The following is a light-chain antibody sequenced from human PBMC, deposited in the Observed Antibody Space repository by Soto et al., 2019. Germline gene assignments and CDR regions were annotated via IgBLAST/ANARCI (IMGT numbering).Light chain of an antibody. J-gene: IGLJ3*02. Sequence: QSVLTQPASVSGSPGQSITVSCTGSSSDVGGYNYVSWYQQHPDKAPKLMIYDVNNRPSGVSNRFSCSKAGNTASLTSSGLQAEDAADYYCTSYTRINTWVFGGGTKLTVL. CDR1: SSDVGGYNY. CDR2: DVN. V-gene: IGLV2-14*01. CDR3: TSYTRINTWV.